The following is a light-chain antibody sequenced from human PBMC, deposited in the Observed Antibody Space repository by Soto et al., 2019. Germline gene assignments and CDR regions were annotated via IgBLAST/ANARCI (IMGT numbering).Light chain of an antibody. CDR1: SSDVGGYNY. CDR3: SSYTTSGALV. J-gene: IGLJ3*02. V-gene: IGLV2-14*03. CDR2: DVR. Sequence: QSVVTQPASVYGSPGQSITISCTGTSSDVGGYNYVSWYQQHPDKAPKLLIFDVRSRPSGISNRFSGSKSGNTASLTISGLQAADGADYYCSSYTTSGALVFGGGTKVTVL.